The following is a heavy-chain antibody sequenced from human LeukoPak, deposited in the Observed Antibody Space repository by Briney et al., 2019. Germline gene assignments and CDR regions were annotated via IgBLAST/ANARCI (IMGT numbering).Heavy chain of an antibody. CDR2: ITKFGSTR. J-gene: IGHJ4*02. V-gene: IGHV3-11*04. D-gene: IGHD3-10*01. CDR1: GFTFSDYY. Sequence: GGSLRLSSAASGFTFSDYYMSWIRQAPGKGLEWVSYITKFGSTRYYADSVEGRFTISRDNAKNSLYLQMNSPRAEDTAVYYCATLLWFGESLGYWGQGTLVTVSS. CDR3: ATLLWFGESLGY.